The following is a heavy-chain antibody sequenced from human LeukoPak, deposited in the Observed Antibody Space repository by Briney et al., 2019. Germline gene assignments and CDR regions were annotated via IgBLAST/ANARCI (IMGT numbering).Heavy chain of an antibody. J-gene: IGHJ3*02. D-gene: IGHD3-10*01. CDR2: IYTSGST. Sequence: SETLSLTCTVSGDSISNFYWSWIRQPAGKGLEWIGRIYTSGSTNYNPSLKSRVTMSVDTSKNQFSLKLSSVTAADTAVYYCAKSNGYGLVDIWGQGTMVTVSS. CDR1: GDSISNFY. CDR3: AKSNGYGLVDI. V-gene: IGHV4-4*07.